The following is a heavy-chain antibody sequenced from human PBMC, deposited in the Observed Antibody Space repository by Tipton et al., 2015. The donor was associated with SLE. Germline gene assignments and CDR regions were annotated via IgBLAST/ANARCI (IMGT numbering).Heavy chain of an antibody. CDR2: INHSGST. CDR1: GFTFDDYG. D-gene: IGHD6-6*01. V-gene: IGHV4-34*01. J-gene: IGHJ4*02. CDR3: ARDGAARGDFDY. Sequence: LRLSCAASGFTFDDYGMSWVRQAPGKGLEWIGEINHSGSTNYNPSLKSRVTISVDTSKNQFSLKLSSVTAADTAVYYCARDGAARGDFDYWGQGTLVTVSS.